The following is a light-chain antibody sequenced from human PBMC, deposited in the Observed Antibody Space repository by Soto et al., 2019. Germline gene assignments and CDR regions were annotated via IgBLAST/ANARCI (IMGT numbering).Light chain of an antibody. CDR3: QQRQNWPLT. Sequence: EIVLTQSPATLSLSPGERATLSCRASQSIGSYLAWYQQKPGQAPRLLIYDASNRANGIPARFSGSGSGTDFTLTSTSLEPEDFAVCYCQQRQNWPLTFGGGTKVEIK. J-gene: IGKJ4*01. CDR1: QSIGSY. CDR2: DAS. V-gene: IGKV3-11*01.